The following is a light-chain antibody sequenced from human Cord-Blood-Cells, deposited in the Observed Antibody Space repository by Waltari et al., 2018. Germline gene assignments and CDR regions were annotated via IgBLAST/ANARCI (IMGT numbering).Light chain of an antibody. CDR2: CAS. CDR1: RSVLYSSNNKNY. Sequence: EIVMTQSPDSLAVSLGERATINCTSSRSVLYSSNNKNYLAWYQQKPGQPPKLLIYCASTRESGVPDRFSGSGSGTDFTLTVSSLQAEDVAVYYCQQYYSTPPITFGQGTRLEIK. V-gene: IGKV4-1*01. J-gene: IGKJ5*01. CDR3: QQYYSTPPIT.